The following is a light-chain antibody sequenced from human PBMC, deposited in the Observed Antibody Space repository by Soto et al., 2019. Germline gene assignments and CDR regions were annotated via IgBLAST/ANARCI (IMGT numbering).Light chain of an antibody. CDR3: AAWDDSLRGRV. Sequence: QSVLTQPPSASGTPGQRVTISCSGSSSNVGSNYVYWYQQLPGTAPTLLIYRNDQRPSGVPDRFSGSKSGTSGSLAISGLRSEDDAEYYCAAWDDSLRGRVFGGGTKLTVL. V-gene: IGLV1-47*01. CDR2: RND. CDR1: SSNVGSNY. J-gene: IGLJ3*02.